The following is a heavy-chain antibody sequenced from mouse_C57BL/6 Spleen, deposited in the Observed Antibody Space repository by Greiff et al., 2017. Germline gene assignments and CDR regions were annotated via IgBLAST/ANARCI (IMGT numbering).Heavy chain of an antibody. CDR2: ISDGGSYT. D-gene: IGHD6-5*01. Sequence: EVQLVGSGGGLVKPGGSLKLSCAASGFTFGGYAMSWVRQTPEKRLEWVATISDGGSYTYYPDNVKGRFTISRDNAKNNLYLQMSHLKSEDTAMYYCARRAYGKDYAMDYWGQGTSVTVSS. J-gene: IGHJ4*01. CDR1: GFTFGGYA. V-gene: IGHV5-4*01. CDR3: ARRAYGKDYAMDY.